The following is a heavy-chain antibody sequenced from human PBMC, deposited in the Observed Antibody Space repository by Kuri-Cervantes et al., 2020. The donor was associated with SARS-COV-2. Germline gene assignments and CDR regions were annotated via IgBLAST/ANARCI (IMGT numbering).Heavy chain of an antibody. Sequence: ASVKVSCKASGGTFSSYAISWVRQATGQGLEWMGWMNPNSGNTGYAQKFQGRVTMTRNTSISTAYMELSSLRSEDTAVYYCARGHKRIFFWSGQQYYFDYWGQGTLVTVSS. V-gene: IGHV1-8*02. J-gene: IGHJ4*02. CDR2: MNPNSGNT. CDR3: ARGHKRIFFWSGQQYYFDY. D-gene: IGHD3-3*01. CDR1: GGTFSSYA.